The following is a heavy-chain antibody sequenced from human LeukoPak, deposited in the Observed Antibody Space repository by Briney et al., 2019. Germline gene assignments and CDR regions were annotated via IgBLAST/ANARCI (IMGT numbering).Heavy chain of an antibody. D-gene: IGHD3-9*01. CDR3: AGSPRRYYYYYMDV. V-gene: IGHV4-34*01. CDR1: GGSFSGYY. Sequence: PSETLSLTCAVYGGSFSGYYWRWIRQPPGKGLEWIGEIKHSGSTNYNPSLKSRVTISADTSKKQFSLKLSSVTAADTAVYYCAGSPRRYYYYYMDVWDKGTTVTVSS. J-gene: IGHJ6*03. CDR2: IKHSGST.